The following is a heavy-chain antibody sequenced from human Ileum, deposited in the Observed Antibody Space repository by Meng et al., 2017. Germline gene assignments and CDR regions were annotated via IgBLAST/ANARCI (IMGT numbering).Heavy chain of an antibody. CDR3: ARDREDCFDY. D-gene: IGHD3/OR15-3a*01. CDR2: ISYDGSKK. CDR1: GFTFSDYA. V-gene: IGHV3-30*04. Sequence: GESLKISCAASGFTFSDYAMHWVRQAPGKGLEWVAIISYDGSKKYYAESVKGRFTISRDNSKNTLYLQMNSLRPEDTAVYYCARDREDCFDYWGQGKLVNVAS. J-gene: IGHJ4*02.